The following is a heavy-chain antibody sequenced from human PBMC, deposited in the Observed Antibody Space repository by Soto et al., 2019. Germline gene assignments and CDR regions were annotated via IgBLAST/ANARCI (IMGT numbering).Heavy chain of an antibody. Sequence: SETLSLTCAVYGGSFSGYYWSWIRQPPGKGLEWIGEINHSGSTNYNPSLKSRVTISVDTSKNQFSLKLSSVTAADTAVYYCARECGDFRSGYSIDYRGQGTLVTVSS. CDR1: GGSFSGYY. V-gene: IGHV4-34*01. CDR3: ARECGDFRSGYSIDY. J-gene: IGHJ4*02. D-gene: IGHD3-3*01. CDR2: INHSGST.